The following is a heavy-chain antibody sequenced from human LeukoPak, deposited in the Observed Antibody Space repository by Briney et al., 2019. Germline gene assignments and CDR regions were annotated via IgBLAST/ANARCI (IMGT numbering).Heavy chain of an antibody. J-gene: IGHJ4*02. V-gene: IGHV1-2*02. CDR1: GYTFTGYY. D-gene: IGHD6-13*01. Sequence: ASVKVSCKASGYTFTGYYMHWVRQAPGQGLEWMGWINPNSGGTNYAQKLQGRVTMTRDTSISTAYMELSRLRSDDTAVYYCAAWKIAAAGTTYFDYWGQGTLVTVSS. CDR3: AAWKIAAAGTTYFDY. CDR2: INPNSGGT.